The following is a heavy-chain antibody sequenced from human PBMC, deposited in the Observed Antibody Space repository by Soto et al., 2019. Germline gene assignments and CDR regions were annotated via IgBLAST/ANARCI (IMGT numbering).Heavy chain of an antibody. V-gene: IGHV4-4*02. Sequence: SETLSLTRAVSGVSISSGNWWTWVRQTPQRGLEYIGEIFHDGTANYYPSFERRVAISVDTSKNQFSLKLTSVTAADTAIYFCARLVYDTRLNYMYFDFWGQGALVTVSS. CDR1: GVSISSGNW. J-gene: IGHJ4*02. D-gene: IGHD3-10*01. CDR3: ARLVYDTRLNYMYFDF. CDR2: IFHDGTA.